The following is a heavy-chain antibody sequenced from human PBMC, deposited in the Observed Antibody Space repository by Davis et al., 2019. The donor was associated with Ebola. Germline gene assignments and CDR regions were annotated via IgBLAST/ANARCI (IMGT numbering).Heavy chain of an antibody. D-gene: IGHD6-13*01. J-gene: IGHJ4*02. V-gene: IGHV3-74*01. CDR1: GFTFSTNW. Sequence: HTGGSLRLSCTASGFTFSTNWMHCVRQGPGKGLVWVSRINSDGHTTNYADSVNGRFTISRDNAKNTLYLQMNSLRAEDTAVYYCARDLGGEQQQDGDYWGQGTLVTVSS. CDR2: INSDGHTT. CDR3: ARDLGGEQQQDGDY.